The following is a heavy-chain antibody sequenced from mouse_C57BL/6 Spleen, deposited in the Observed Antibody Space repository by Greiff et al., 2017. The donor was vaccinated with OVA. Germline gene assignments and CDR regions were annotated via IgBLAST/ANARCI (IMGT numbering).Heavy chain of an antibody. Sequence: EVQGVESGGGLVQPKGSLKLSCAASGFSFNTYAMNWVRQAPGKGLEWVARIRSKSNNYATYYADSVKDRFTISRDDSESMLYLQMNNLKTEDTAMYYCVRPNWSYAMDYWGQGTSVTVSS. CDR3: VRPNWSYAMDY. D-gene: IGHD4-1*01. V-gene: IGHV10-1*01. CDR2: IRSKSNNYAT. J-gene: IGHJ4*01. CDR1: GFSFNTYA.